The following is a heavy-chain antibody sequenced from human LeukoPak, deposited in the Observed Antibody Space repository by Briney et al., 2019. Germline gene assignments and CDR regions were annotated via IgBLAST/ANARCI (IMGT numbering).Heavy chain of an antibody. V-gene: IGHV4-61*02. CDR2: TYTSGST. CDR3: ARTQVGCSGGSCYSGWFDP. Sequence: SQTLSLTCTVSGGSISSGSYYWSWIRQPAGKGLEWIGGTYTSGSTNYNPSLKSRVTISVDTSKNQFSLKLSSVTAADTAVYYCARTQVGCSGGSCYSGWFDPWGQGTLVTVSS. J-gene: IGHJ5*02. D-gene: IGHD2-15*01. CDR1: GGSISSGSYY.